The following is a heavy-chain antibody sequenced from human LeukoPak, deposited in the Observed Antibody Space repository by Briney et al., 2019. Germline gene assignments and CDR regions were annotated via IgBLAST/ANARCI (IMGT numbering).Heavy chain of an antibody. CDR2: IGGSNGIT. V-gene: IGHV3-23*01. CDR1: RFTFNSYA. CDR3: AKDFRIGYSAHFDY. D-gene: IGHD2-21*01. Sequence: GGSLRLSCAASRFTFNSYAMSWVRQAPGKGLEWVSVIGGSNGITFYVGSVKGRFSISRDNSKNTLYLQMDSLRGEDTAVYYCAKDFRIGYSAHFDYWGQGALVTVSS. J-gene: IGHJ4*02.